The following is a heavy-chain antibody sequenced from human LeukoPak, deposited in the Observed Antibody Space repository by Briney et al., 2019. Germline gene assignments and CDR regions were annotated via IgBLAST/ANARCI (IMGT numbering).Heavy chain of an antibody. D-gene: IGHD2-2*01. Sequence: GGSLRLSCAASGFAFSSYWMTWVRQAPGKGLEWMANIRPDGNEKYYVDSVRGRFTISRDNAKNSLYLQMNSLRAEDTAIYYCARVSIVVAPGSNWFDPWGQGTLVTVSS. CDR1: GFAFSSYW. CDR3: ARVSIVVAPGSNWFDP. V-gene: IGHV3-7*01. CDR2: IRPDGNEK. J-gene: IGHJ5*02.